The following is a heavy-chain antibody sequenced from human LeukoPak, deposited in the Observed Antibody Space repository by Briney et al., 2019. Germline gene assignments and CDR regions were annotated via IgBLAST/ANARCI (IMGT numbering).Heavy chain of an antibody. CDR3: ARAPLGLPFDY. V-gene: IGHV1-2*02. Sequence: PGRSLRLSCAASGFTFSSYGMHWVRQAPGQGLEWMAWINPNSGGTNYAQKFQGRITMTRDTSISTAYMELSRLTSDDTAVYYCARAPLGLPFDYWGQGSLVTVSS. CDR2: INPNSGGT. J-gene: IGHJ4*02. CDR1: GFTFSSYG.